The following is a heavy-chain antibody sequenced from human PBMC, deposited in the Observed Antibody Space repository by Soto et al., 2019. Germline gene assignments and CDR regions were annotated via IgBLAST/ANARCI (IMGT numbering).Heavy chain of an antibody. CDR3: ARDTLDCSAGSCLRWFDP. D-gene: IGHD2-15*01. CDR1: GGTFTSYA. Sequence: GXAVKVSCPASGGTFTSYAIVWVRQAPGQGLEWMGGIIPIFGTANYAQKFQGRVTITADESTSTAYMELSSLRSEDTAVYYCARDTLDCSAGSCLRWFDPWAQGTLVTVSS. J-gene: IGHJ5*02. CDR2: IIPIFGTA. V-gene: IGHV1-69*01.